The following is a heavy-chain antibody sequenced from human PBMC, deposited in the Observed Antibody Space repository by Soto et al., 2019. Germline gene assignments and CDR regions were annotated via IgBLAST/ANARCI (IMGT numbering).Heavy chain of an antibody. CDR1: GGSFSGYW. CDR3: ARERPDGARLDP. J-gene: IGHJ5*02. V-gene: IGHV4-34*01. D-gene: IGHD6-6*01. Sequence: PSEALSLTCAVHGGSFSGYWWTWIRQPPGKGLEWIGNIDHSGSTNYNPSLESRVTISVDTSKNQFSLNLNSVTAADTAVYYCARERPDGARLDPWGQGTLVTVSS. CDR2: IDHSGST.